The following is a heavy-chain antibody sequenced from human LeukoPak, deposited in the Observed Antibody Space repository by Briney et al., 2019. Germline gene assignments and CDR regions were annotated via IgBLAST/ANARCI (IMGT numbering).Heavy chain of an antibody. CDR2: ILAYVGKT. J-gene: IGHJ6*03. V-gene: IGHV1-18*01. Sequence: ASVKLSCKVSGYTFTSYGISWVRQAPGQGLEWIGWILAYVGKTNYAQKMEGIATMSTDTSTSTTYMEVRSVGTDEPGVYYRARVPQLATKNYYYYCKDVWGKGATVT. CDR1: GYTFTSYG. D-gene: IGHD1-1*01. CDR3: ARVPQLATKNYYYYCKDV.